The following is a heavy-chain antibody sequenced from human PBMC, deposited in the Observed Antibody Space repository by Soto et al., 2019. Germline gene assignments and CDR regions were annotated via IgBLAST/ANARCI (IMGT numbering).Heavy chain of an antibody. CDR3: ASPATHGRKYYFQW. V-gene: IGHV3-53*01. J-gene: IGHJ4*01. CDR1: GFTVSSNY. Sequence: VGSLSVSCAASGFTVSSNYMSWVRQAPGKGLEWVSVIYSGGSTYYADSVKGRFTISRDNSKNTLYLQMNSLRAEDTAVYYCASPATHGRKYYFQWWGHGTLVTVS. CDR2: IYSGGST.